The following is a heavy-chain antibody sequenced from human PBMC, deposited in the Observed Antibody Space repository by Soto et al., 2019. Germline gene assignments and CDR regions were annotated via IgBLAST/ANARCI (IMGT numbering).Heavy chain of an antibody. CDR3: AKDEVAIPWNWFDP. Sequence: PGGSLRLSCAASGFTFSSYAMSWVRQAPGKGLEWVSAISGSGGSTYYADSVKGRFTISRDNSKNTLYLQMNSLRVEDTAVYYCAKDEVAIPWNWFDPWGQGTLVTVSS. V-gene: IGHV3-23*01. CDR1: GFTFSSYA. CDR2: ISGSGGST. J-gene: IGHJ5*02. D-gene: IGHD2-21*01.